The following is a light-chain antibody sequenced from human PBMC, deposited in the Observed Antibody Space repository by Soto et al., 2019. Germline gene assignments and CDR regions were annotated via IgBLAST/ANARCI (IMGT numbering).Light chain of an antibody. V-gene: IGLV2-14*01. CDR2: EST. CDR3: SSYTSGSTLVV. CDR1: STGFGAYNY. J-gene: IGLJ2*01. Sequence: QSVLTQPASVSGSPGQSITISCTGTSTGFGAYNYVSWYQQHPGEAPKLIIYESTNRPSGVSNRFSGSKSDNTASLTISGLQTEDEADYYCSSYTSGSTLVVFGGGTKLTVL.